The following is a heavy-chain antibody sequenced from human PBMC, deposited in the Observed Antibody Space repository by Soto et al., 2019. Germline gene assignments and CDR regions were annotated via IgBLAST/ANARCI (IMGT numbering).Heavy chain of an antibody. CDR2: IYYSGST. J-gene: IGHJ4*02. Sequence: PSETLSLTCTVSGGSISSSSYYWGWIRQPPGKGLEWIGSIYYSGSTYYNPSLKSRVTISVDTSKNQFSLKLSSVTAADTAVYYCARQAGIAAAGTLYWGQGTLVTVSS. V-gene: IGHV4-39*01. D-gene: IGHD6-13*01. CDR1: GGSISSSSYY. CDR3: ARQAGIAAAGTLY.